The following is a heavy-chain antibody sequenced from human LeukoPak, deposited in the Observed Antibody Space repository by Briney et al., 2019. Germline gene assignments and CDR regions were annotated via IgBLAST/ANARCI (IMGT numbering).Heavy chain of an antibody. CDR3: ARGGPYCSSTSCFDFDY. CDR2: ISSSSSYI. J-gene: IGHJ4*02. D-gene: IGHD2-2*01. CDR1: GFTFSSYS. Sequence: GGSLRLSCAASGFTFSSYSMNWVRQAPGKGLDWVSSISSSSSYIYYADSVKGRFTISRDNAKNSPYLQMNSLRAEDTAVYYCARGGPYCSSTSCFDFDYWGQGTLVTVSS. V-gene: IGHV3-21*04.